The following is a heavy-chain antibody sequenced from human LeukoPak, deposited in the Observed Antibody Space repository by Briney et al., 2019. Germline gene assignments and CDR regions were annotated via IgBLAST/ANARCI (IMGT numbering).Heavy chain of an antibody. CDR2: LSGGGGST. CDR1: GFTFSSYA. CDR3: AKPGYCSRTGCHYYYYYYMDV. J-gene: IGHJ6*03. Sequence: SGGSLRLSCAASGFTFSSYAMSWVRQAPGKGLEWVSALSGGGGSTYYADSVKGRFTISRDNSKSTLYLQMNSLRAEDTAAYYCAKPGYCSRTGCHYYYYYYMDVWGKGTTVTVSS. V-gene: IGHV3-23*01. D-gene: IGHD2-2*03.